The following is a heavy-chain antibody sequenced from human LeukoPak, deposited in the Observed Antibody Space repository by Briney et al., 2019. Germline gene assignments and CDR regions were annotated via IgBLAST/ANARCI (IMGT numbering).Heavy chain of an antibody. V-gene: IGHV3-9*01. CDR2: ISWNSGTI. D-gene: IGHD6-13*01. CDR3: AKDLPAAATGLHY. J-gene: IGHJ4*02. CDR1: GFTFDDYA. Sequence: GGSLRLSCAASGFTFDDYAMHWVRQAPGKGLEWVSGISWNSGTIDYADSVKGRFTISRDNAKKSLYLQMNSLRAEDTALYYCAKDLPAAATGLHYWGQGTLVTVSS.